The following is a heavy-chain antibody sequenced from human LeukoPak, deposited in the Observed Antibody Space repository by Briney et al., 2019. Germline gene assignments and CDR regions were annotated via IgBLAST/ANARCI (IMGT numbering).Heavy chain of an antibody. CDR3: ARGSHGVAATDTAFDY. J-gene: IGHJ4*02. Sequence: AGGSLRLSCAASGFTFSRNGMTWVRQAPGKGLEWVANIKQDGSEKNYVDSVKGRFTISRDNAKNSVDLQMNSLRAEDTAVYYCARGSHGVAATDTAFDYWGQGTLVAVSS. V-gene: IGHV3-7*01. D-gene: IGHD6-25*01. CDR1: GFTFSRNG. CDR2: IKQDGSEK.